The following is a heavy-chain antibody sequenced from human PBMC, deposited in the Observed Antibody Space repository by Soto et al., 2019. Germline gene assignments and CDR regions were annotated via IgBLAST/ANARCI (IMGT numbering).Heavy chain of an antibody. CDR2: ISWNSEVK. D-gene: IGHD3-3*01. J-gene: IGHJ3*01. V-gene: IGHV3-9*01. CDR1: GFTFDDYA. CDR3: VKDRRFLEAWGAFDV. Sequence: EMQLAESGGGLVQPGRSLRLSCAASGFTFDDYAMHWVRQVPGKGLEWVSGISWNSEVKLYADTTKGRFAISRDNAKNSLYLQIDGLGVEDTAFYYCVKDRRFLEAWGAFDVWGQGTLVTVSS.